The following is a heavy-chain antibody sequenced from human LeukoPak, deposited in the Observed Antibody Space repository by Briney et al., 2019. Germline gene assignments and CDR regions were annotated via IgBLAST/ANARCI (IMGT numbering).Heavy chain of an antibody. J-gene: IGHJ4*02. CDR3: ARGGPRGYSGYDGVFDY. D-gene: IGHD5-12*01. Sequence: SVKVSCKASGYTFKNYGISWVRQAPGQGLEWMGGIIPIFGTANYAQKFQGRVTITADESTSTAYMGLSSLRSEDTAVYYCARGGPRGYSGYDGVFDYWGQGTLVTVSS. CDR2: IIPIFGTA. V-gene: IGHV1-69*13. CDR1: GYTFKNYG.